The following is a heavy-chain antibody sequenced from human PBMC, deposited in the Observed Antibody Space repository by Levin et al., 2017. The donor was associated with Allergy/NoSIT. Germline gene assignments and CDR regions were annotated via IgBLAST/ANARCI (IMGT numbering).Heavy chain of an antibody. V-gene: IGHV5-51*01. CDR2: IYPGDSDT. CDR3: ASLAEGWELPYFDY. Sequence: GESLKISCKGSGYIFTSYWIGWVRQMPGRGLEWMGIIYPGDSDTRYSPSFQGQVTISADKSIRTAYLQWSSLEASDTAMYYCASLAEGWELPYFDYWGQGTLVTVSS. CDR1: GYIFTSYW. J-gene: IGHJ4*02. D-gene: IGHD1-26*01.